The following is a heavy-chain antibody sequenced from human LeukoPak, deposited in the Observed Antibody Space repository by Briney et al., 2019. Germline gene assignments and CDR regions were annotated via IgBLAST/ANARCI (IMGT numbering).Heavy chain of an antibody. Sequence: SETLSLTCTVSGGSISSSSYYWGWIRQPPGNGLEWIGTIYHSGSTYHNPSLKSRVTISIDTSKNQFSLKLTSVTAADTAVYYCARLPRGQEYFQHWGQGTLVTVSS. CDR1: GGSISSSSYY. CDR2: IYHSGST. V-gene: IGHV4-39*07. J-gene: IGHJ1*01. CDR3: ARLPRGQEYFQH.